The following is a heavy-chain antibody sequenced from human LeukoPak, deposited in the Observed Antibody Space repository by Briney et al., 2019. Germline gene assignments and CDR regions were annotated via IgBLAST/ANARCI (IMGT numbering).Heavy chain of an antibody. CDR2: INPYSGDT. J-gene: IGHJ4*02. Sequence: GASVKVSCKASGGTFSSYAISWVRQAPGQGLEWMGWINPYSGDTDYAQIFQGRVTTTRDTSITTAYMELSRLTSDDTAVYYCARDPRDGYNCPFDYWGQGTLVTVSS. V-gene: IGHV1-2*02. D-gene: IGHD5-24*01. CDR1: GGTFSSYA. CDR3: ARDPRDGYNCPFDY.